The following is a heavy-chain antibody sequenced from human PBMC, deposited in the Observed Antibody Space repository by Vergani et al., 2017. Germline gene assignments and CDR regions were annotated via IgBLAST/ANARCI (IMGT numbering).Heavy chain of an antibody. CDR1: VCSLSSSNW. J-gene: IGHJ5*02. CDR2: IYHSGGT. CDR3: AMVGGVITLGWFDP. Sequence: QVQLQESGPGLVKPPWTLFLTCAVSVCSLSSSNWWSLFRQPPGKGLEWIGEIYHSGGTNYNPSLKSRVTISVDKSKNQFSLKLSSVTAADTAVYYCAMVGGVITLGWFDPWGQGTRVTVSS. V-gene: IGHV4-4*03. D-gene: IGHD3-10*01.